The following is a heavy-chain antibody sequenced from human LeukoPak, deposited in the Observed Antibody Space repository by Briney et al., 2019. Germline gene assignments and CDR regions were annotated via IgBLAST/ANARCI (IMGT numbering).Heavy chain of an antibody. D-gene: IGHD2-15*01. CDR3: ARGSYCSGGSCYPLFDY. J-gene: IGHJ4*02. V-gene: IGHV3-66*01. CDR1: GFTVSSNY. Sequence: GGSLRLSCAASGFTVSSNYMSWVRQAPGKGLEWVSVIYSGGSTYYADSVKGRFTISRDNSKNTLYLQMNSLRAEDTAVYYCARGSYCSGGSCYPLFDYWGQGTLVTVSS. CDR2: IYSGGST.